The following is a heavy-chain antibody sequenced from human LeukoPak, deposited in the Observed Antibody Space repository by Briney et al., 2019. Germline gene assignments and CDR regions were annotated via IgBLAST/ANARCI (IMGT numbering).Heavy chain of an antibody. CDR3: ARTGIAVAGIDY. Sequence: GGSLRLPCAASGFTFITYGMHWVRQAPGKGLEWVAVISYDGSNKYYADSVKGRFTISRDNSKNTLYLQTNSLRAEDTAVYYCARTGIAVAGIDYWGQGTLVTVSS. V-gene: IGHV3-30*19. D-gene: IGHD6-19*01. CDR1: GFTFITYG. J-gene: IGHJ4*02. CDR2: ISYDGSNK.